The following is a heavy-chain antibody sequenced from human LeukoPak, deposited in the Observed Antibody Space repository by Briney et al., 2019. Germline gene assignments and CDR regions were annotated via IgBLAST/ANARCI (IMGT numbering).Heavy chain of an antibody. D-gene: IGHD5-18*01. J-gene: IGHJ5*02. CDR2: IYHSGAT. Sequence: KSSETLSLTCTVSGHSIINSYYWGWIRQPPGKGLEWIGSIYHSGATYYNPSLKSRITISIDTSKNQFSLKLSSVTAADTAVYYCARAMWIQLRSSGFDPWGQGTLVTVSS. V-gene: IGHV4-38-2*02. CDR3: ARAMWIQLRSSGFDP. CDR1: GHSIINSYY.